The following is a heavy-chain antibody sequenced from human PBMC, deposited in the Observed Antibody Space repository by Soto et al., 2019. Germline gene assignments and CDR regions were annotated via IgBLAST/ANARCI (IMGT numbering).Heavy chain of an antibody. CDR1: GFTFSSYG. CDR2: IWYDGSNK. J-gene: IGHJ4*02. Sequence: QVQLMESGGGVVQPGRSLRLSCAASGFTFSSYGMHWVRQAPGKGLEWVAVIWYDGSNKYYADSVKGRFTISRDNSMNTLYLQMNSLRAEDTAVYYCAREGIAAADTGAFSKRGLVHFDYWGQGTLVTVSS. CDR3: AREGIAAADTGAFSKRGLVHFDY. V-gene: IGHV3-33*01. D-gene: IGHD6-13*01.